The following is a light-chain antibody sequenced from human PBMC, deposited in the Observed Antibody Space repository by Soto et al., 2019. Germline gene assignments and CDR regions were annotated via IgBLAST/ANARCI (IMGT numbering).Light chain of an antibody. CDR3: SSYTSSSTLV. Sequence: QSVLTQPASVSGSPGQSITISCTATSSDVGDYNYVSWSQQYPGKAPKLMIYEVINRPSGVSNRFSGSKSGNTASLIISGLQAEDEADYYCSSYTSSSTLVFGGGTKVTVL. CDR1: SSDVGDYNY. J-gene: IGLJ2*01. V-gene: IGLV2-14*01. CDR2: EVI.